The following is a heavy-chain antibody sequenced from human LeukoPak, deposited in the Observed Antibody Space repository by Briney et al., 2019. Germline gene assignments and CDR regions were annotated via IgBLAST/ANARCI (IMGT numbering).Heavy chain of an antibody. J-gene: IGHJ5*02. Sequence: ASVKVSCKASGYTFTGYYMHWVRQAPGQGLEWMGWINPNSGGTNYAQKFQGRVTMTRDTSISTAYMELSRLRSDDTAVYYCARGVPRYNWNRNWFDPWGQGTLVTVSS. CDR3: ARGVPRYNWNRNWFDP. D-gene: IGHD1-20*01. CDR1: GYTFTGYY. CDR2: INPNSGGT. V-gene: IGHV1-2*02.